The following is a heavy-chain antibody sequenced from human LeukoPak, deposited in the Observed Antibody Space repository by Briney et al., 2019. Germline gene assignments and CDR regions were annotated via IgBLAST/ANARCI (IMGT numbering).Heavy chain of an antibody. CDR1: EYTFNDYY. CDR3: TRTNPQLGRRDFFDL. Sequence: ASVKVSCRASEYTFNDYYIHWVRQAPGQGLEWMGWMNPNSGRADSAQKFQGRVTMTSDTSISTAYMDLTSPTSDDTAVYYCTRTNPQLGRRDFFDLWGQGTLVIVSS. D-gene: IGHD6-6*01. V-gene: IGHV1-2*02. CDR2: MNPNSGRA. J-gene: IGHJ4*02.